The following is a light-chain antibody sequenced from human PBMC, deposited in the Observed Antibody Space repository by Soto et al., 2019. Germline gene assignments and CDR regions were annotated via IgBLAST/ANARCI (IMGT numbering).Light chain of an antibody. J-gene: IGKJ1*01. Sequence: DIQMTQSPSSLSASVGDRVTITCRASQSINTYLNWYQQKPGKAPKLLIYAASSLESGVPSRFSGSGSGTDFTLTIRSLQPEDFATYYCKQSYSTPRTFGQGTKVDIK. V-gene: IGKV1-39*01. CDR2: AAS. CDR1: QSINTY. CDR3: KQSYSTPRT.